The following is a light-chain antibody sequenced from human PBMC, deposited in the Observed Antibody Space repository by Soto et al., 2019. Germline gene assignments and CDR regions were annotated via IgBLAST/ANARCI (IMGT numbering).Light chain of an antibody. CDR2: AVS. CDR3: FSYTSSGTYV. Sequence: QSALTQPASVSGSPGQSITISCTGTSSDVGNYKYVSWYQQHPGKTPKLMIYAVSNRPSGVSNRFSGSKSGNTASLTISGLQAEDETDYYCFSYTSSGTYVFGTGTKVTVL. V-gene: IGLV2-14*01. CDR1: SSDVGNYKY. J-gene: IGLJ1*01.